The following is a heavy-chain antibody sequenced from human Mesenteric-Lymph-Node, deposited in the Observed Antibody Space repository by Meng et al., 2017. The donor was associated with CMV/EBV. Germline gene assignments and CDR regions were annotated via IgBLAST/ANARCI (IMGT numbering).Heavy chain of an antibody. D-gene: IGHD1-26*01. Sequence: ASVKVSCKASGYTFTGYYMHWVRQAPGQGLEWMGWINPNSGGTNYAQKFQGRVTMTRDTSISTAYMELSRLRSDDTAVYYCARDGSTPLYYYGMDVWGQGTTVTAP. CDR3: ARDGSTPLYYYGMDV. CDR1: GYTFTGYY. V-gene: IGHV1-2*02. CDR2: INPNSGGT. J-gene: IGHJ6*02.